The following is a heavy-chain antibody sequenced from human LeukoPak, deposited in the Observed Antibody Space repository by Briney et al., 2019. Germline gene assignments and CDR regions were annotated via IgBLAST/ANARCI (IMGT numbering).Heavy chain of an antibody. Sequence: SETLSFTCTVSGGSISSYYWSWIRQPPGKGLEWIGYIYYSGSTNYNPSLKSRVTISVDTSKNQFSLKLSSVTAADTAVYYCARVIGIHRSWFDPWGQGTLVTVSS. J-gene: IGHJ5*02. V-gene: IGHV4-59*01. CDR2: IYYSGST. CDR3: ARVIGIHRSWFDP. D-gene: IGHD3-16*02. CDR1: GGSISSYY.